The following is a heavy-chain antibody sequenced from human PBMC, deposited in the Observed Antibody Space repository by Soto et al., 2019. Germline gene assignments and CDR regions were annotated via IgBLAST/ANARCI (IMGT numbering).Heavy chain of an antibody. Sequence: ASVKVSCKASGGTFSSYAISWVRQAPGQGLEWMGGIIPIFGTANYAQKFQGRVTITADESTSTAYMELSSLRSEDTAVYYCARDSQTGEYGIDAFDIWGQGTMVTVSS. J-gene: IGHJ3*02. CDR1: GGTFSSYA. CDR2: IIPIFGTA. CDR3: ARDSQTGEYGIDAFDI. V-gene: IGHV1-69*13. D-gene: IGHD7-27*01.